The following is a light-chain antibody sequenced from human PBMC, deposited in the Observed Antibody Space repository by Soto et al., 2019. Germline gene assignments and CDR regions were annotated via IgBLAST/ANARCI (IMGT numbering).Light chain of an antibody. J-gene: IGLJ1*01. CDR3: SSFTSAYTFV. CDR2: GVS. CDR1: SSDVGAYKY. Sequence: QSALTQPASVSGSPGQSITISCTGTSSDVGAYKYVSWYQQHPGKVPKLIIYGVSNRPSGVSNRFSGSKSGNTAFLTISGLQTEDEADYYCSSFTSAYTFVFGSGTKLTVL. V-gene: IGLV2-14*03.